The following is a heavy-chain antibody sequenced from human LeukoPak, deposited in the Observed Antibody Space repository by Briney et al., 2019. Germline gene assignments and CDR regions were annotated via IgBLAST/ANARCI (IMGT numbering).Heavy chain of an antibody. J-gene: IGHJ6*03. V-gene: IGHV1-69*04. CDR3: ARDYGDYYYYYYYMDV. D-gene: IGHD4-17*01. CDR1: GGTFSSYT. Sequence: SVKVSCKASGGTFSSYTISWVRQAPGQGLEWMGRVIPILGIANYAQKFQGRVTITADKSTSTAYMELSSLRSEDTAVYYCARDYGDYYYYYYYMDVWGKGTTVTVSS. CDR2: VIPILGIA.